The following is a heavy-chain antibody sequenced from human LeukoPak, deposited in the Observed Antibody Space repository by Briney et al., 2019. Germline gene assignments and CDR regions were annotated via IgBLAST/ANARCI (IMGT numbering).Heavy chain of an antibody. Sequence: PGGSLRLSCVVSGFTFSTYGMHWVRQAPGKGLEWVALISHDGTSKYYADSVKGRFTISRDISKNTLFLQMNSLRAEDTAVYYCAKIYNNWNYGPDTIDVWGQGTMVTVSS. V-gene: IGHV3-30*18. J-gene: IGHJ3*01. CDR1: GFTFSTYG. CDR2: ISHDGTSK. D-gene: IGHD1-1*01. CDR3: AKIYNNWNYGPDTIDV.